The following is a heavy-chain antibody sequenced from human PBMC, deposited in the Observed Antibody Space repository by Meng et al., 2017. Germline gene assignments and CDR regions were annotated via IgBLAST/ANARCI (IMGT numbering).Heavy chain of an antibody. D-gene: IGHD6-13*01. J-gene: IGHJ3*02. Sequence: GESLKISCKGSGYSFTSYWIGWVRQMPGKGLEWMGIIYPGDSDTRYSPFFQGQVTISADKSISTAYLQWRSLKASDTAMYYCARVPLAAAGTSGAFDIWGQGTMVTVSS. CDR3: ARVPLAAAGTSGAFDI. CDR2: IYPGDSDT. CDR1: GYSFTSYW. V-gene: IGHV5-51*01.